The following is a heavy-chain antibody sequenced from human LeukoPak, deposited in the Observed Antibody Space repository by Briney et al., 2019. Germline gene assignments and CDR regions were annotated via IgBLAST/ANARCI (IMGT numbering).Heavy chain of an antibody. D-gene: IGHD2-15*01. CDR2: INPNSGGT. J-gene: IGHJ4*02. Sequence: ASVKVSCKASGYTFTGYYMHWVRQAPGQGLEWMGWINPNSGGTNYAQKFQGRVTMTRDTSISTAYMELSRLRSDDTAVYYCARDLVSPGYCSGGRCYSFDYWGQGTLVTVSS. V-gene: IGHV1-2*02. CDR1: GYTFTGYY. CDR3: ARDLVSPGYCSGGRCYSFDY.